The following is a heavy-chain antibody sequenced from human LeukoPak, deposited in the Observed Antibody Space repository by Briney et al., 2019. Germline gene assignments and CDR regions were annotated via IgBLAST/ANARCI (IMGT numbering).Heavy chain of an antibody. CDR2: ISGSGHRT. D-gene: IGHD3-9*01. J-gene: IGHJ4*02. V-gene: IGHV3-23*01. Sequence: PGGSLRLSCAAAGFSFSSYGMSWVRQAPGKGLEWVSGISGSGHRTYYADSVKGRFTISRDNSKNTLYLQMNSLRAEDTAVYYCAKTPQYDTLTGYPGYNFDYWGQGTLVTVSS. CDR1: GFSFSSYG. CDR3: AKTPQYDTLTGYPGYNFDY.